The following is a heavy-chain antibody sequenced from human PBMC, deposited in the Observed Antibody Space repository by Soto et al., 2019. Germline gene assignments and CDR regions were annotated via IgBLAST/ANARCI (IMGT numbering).Heavy chain of an antibody. CDR1: GFTFSSYG. Sequence: QVQLVESGGGVVQPGRSLRLSCAASGFTFSSYGMHWVRQAPGKGLEWVAVISYDGSNKYYADSVKGRFTISRDNSKNTLYLQMNSLRAEDTAVYYCATESSLVFGELLSGSYYYYGMDVWGQGTTVTVSS. V-gene: IGHV3-30*03. CDR3: ATESSLVFGELLSGSYYYYGMDV. D-gene: IGHD3-10*02. CDR2: ISYDGSNK. J-gene: IGHJ6*02.